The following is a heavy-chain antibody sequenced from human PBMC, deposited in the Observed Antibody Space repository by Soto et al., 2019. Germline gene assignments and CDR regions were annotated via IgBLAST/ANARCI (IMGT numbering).Heavy chain of an antibody. J-gene: IGHJ5*02. V-gene: IGHV4-39*07. Sequence: PSETLSLTCTVSGGSIISSNHYWAWIRQPPGEGLEWIGSMYHSGNTYYNPSLNSRVTISVDTSKTQFSLQLSSVTASDTAVSNWESDMGENWFDPWGKGPRVTVS. D-gene: IGHD3-10*01. CDR2: MYHSGNT. CDR3: ESDMGENWFDP. CDR1: GGSIISSNHY.